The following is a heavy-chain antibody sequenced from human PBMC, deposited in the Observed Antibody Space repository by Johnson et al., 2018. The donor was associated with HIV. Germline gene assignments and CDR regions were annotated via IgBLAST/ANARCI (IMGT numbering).Heavy chain of an antibody. D-gene: IGHD4-17*01. J-gene: IGHJ3*01. CDR3: ARKKALMDNGDSPDAFDL. CDR2: ISYDGSNT. V-gene: IGHV3-30*04. CDR1: GFTFSDHA. Sequence: QVQLVESGGGVVQPGRSLRLSCAASGFTFSDHAMYWVRQSPVKGLEWVAVISYDGSNTYQADSVKGRFTISRDNSKNTLHLQMNSLRPEDTALYYCARKKALMDNGDSPDAFDLWGQGTMVTVSS.